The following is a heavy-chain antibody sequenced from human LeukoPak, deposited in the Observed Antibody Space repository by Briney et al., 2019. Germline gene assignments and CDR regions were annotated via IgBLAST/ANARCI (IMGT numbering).Heavy chain of an antibody. CDR2: IYYSGST. V-gene: IGHV4-59*01. J-gene: IGHJ5*02. CDR1: GGSISSYY. Sequence: SETLSLTCTVSGGSISSYYWSWIRQPPGKGLEWIGYIYYSGSTNYNPSLKSRVTISVDTSKNQFSLKLSSVTAADTAVYCCAIAQQWLTNKWFDPWGQGTLVTVSS. D-gene: IGHD6-19*01. CDR3: AIAQQWLTNKWFDP.